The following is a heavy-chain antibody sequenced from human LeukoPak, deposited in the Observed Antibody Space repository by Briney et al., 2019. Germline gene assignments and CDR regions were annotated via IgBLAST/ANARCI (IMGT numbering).Heavy chain of an antibody. CDR1: GYSFTSYW. V-gene: IGHV5-51*01. D-gene: IGHD3-3*01. CDR3: AGPFGFLEPEGFGP. J-gene: IGHJ5*02. CDR2: FYPGDTDT. Sequence: GESLKIPCKGSGYSFTSYWIGWGRQMPGQGVEGMGIFYPGDTDTRLSTSFQGQVTLSPDKSISPAYLQWRTLKGSDTAMYYCAGPFGFLEPEGFGPWGQGTLVTVSS.